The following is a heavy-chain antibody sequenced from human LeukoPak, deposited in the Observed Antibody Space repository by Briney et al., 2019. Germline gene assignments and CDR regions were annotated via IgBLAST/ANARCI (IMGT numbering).Heavy chain of an antibody. D-gene: IGHD6-13*01. CDR3: AIPSDGYSSSFDY. CDR2: IIPIFGTA. V-gene: IGHV1-69*13. J-gene: IGHJ4*02. CDR1: GGTFSSYA. Sequence: SVKVSCKASGGTFSSYAISWVRQAPGQGLEWMGGIIPIFGTANYAQKFQGRVTITADESTSTAYMELSSLRSEDTAVYYCAIPSDGYSSSFDYWAREPWSPSPQ.